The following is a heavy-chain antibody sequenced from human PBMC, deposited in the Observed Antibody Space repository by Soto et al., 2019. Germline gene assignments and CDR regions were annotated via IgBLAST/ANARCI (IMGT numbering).Heavy chain of an antibody. CDR3: ALGGLDF. Sequence: QVQLVQSGAEVKKTGASVKVSCKASGYTFTSYYMHWVRQAPGRGLEWMGIINPNGGDTSYGQKIQGRVTLTRDTSTSTVYMELSSLRSEDTAVYYCALGGLDFWGQGTMVTVSS. V-gene: IGHV1-46*01. CDR1: GYTFTSYY. CDR2: INPNGGDT. D-gene: IGHD2-15*01. J-gene: IGHJ3*01.